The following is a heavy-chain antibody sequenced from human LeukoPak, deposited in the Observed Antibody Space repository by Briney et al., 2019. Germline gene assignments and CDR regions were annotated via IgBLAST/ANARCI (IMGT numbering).Heavy chain of an antibody. J-gene: IGHJ4*02. CDR3: AIWPHLVVVISSPSSFDY. Sequence: PGGSLRLSCAASGFTFSSYAMSWVRQAPGKGLEWVSAISGSGGSTYYADSVKGRFTISRDNSKNTLYLQMNSLRAEDTAVYYCAIWPHLVVVISSPSSFDYWGQGTLVTVSS. CDR1: GFTFSSYA. CDR2: ISGSGGST. D-gene: IGHD3-22*01. V-gene: IGHV3-23*01.